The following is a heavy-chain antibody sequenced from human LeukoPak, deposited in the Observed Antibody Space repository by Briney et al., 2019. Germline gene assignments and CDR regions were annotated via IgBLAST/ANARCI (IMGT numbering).Heavy chain of an antibody. J-gene: IGHJ4*02. D-gene: IGHD3-3*01. CDR1: GGSISTSSYY. CDR2: IYYSGST. CDR3: ARANLYYDFWSGYSFDY. V-gene: IGHV4-39*07. Sequence: SETLSLTCTVSGGSISTSSYYWGWIRQPPGKGLEWIGSIYYSGSTYYNPSLKSRVTISVDTSKNQFSLKLSSVTAADTAVYYCARANLYYDFWSGYSFDYWGQGTLVTVSS.